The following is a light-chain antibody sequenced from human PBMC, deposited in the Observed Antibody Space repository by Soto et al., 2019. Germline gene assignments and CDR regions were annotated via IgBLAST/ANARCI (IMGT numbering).Light chain of an antibody. CDR2: AAS. CDR3: QQSYSTPKT. CDR1: QSISSY. Sequence: DIQVSQSPSSLSASVGDRVTITCRASQSISSYLNWYQQKPGKAPKLLIYAASSLQSGVPSRFSGSGSGTDFTLTISSLQPEDFATYYCQQSYSTPKTCGQGTKVAIK. V-gene: IGKV1-39*01. J-gene: IGKJ1*01.